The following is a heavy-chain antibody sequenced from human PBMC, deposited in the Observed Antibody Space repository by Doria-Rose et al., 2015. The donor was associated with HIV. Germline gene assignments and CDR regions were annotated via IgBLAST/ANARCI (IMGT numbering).Heavy chain of an antibody. D-gene: IGHD6-13*01. CDR3: ARIKSSRWYHKYYFDF. Sequence: QDSGPVLVKPTETLTLTCTVSGVSLSSPGMGASWIRQPPGKALEWLANIFSDDERSYKTCLKSRHTISRGTSKSQVVLTMTDMDPVDTATYYCARIKSSRWYHKYYFDFWGQGTLVIVSA. CDR1: GVSLSSPGMG. CDR2: IFSDDER. V-gene: IGHV2-26*01. J-gene: IGHJ4*02.